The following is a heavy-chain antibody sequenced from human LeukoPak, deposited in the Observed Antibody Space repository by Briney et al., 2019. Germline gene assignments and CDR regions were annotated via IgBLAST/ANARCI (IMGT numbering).Heavy chain of an antibody. V-gene: IGHV3-74*01. CDR2: INTDGSST. D-gene: IGHD2-21*01. CDR1: GFTLSSYW. CDR3: AGEKVNAFDI. Sequence: GGSLRLSCAASGFTLSSYWMHWVRQAPGKGLVWVSRINTDGSSTSYADSVKGRFTISRDNAKNTLYLQMNSVRAEDTAVYYCAGEKVNAFDIWGQGTMVTVSS. J-gene: IGHJ3*02.